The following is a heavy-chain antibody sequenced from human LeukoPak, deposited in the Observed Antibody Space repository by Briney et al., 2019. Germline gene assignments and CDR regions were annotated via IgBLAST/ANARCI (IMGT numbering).Heavy chain of an antibody. D-gene: IGHD6-13*01. V-gene: IGHV4-59*08. J-gene: IGHJ4*02. CDR1: GGSISSYY. CDR2: IYYSGST. Sequence: PSETLSFTCTVSGGSISSYYWSWIRQPPGKGLEWIGYIYYSGSTNYNPSLKSRVTISVDTSKNQFSLKLSSVTAADTAVYYCARHRAGAVDYWGQGTLVTVSS. CDR3: ARHRAGAVDY.